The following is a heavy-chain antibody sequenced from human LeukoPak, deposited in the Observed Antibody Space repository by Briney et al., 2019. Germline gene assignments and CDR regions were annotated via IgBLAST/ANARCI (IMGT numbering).Heavy chain of an antibody. V-gene: IGHV3-23*01. Sequence: GGSLRLSSAASGFTFSSYAMSWVPQAPGKGLEWVSAISGSGGSTYCAESVKGRFTIYRDNPKNTLYLQMNSLRAEDTAVYYCAKVDGDIVGATWDAFDIWGQGTMVTVSS. CDR1: GFTFSSYA. CDR3: AKVDGDIVGATWDAFDI. J-gene: IGHJ3*02. D-gene: IGHD1-26*01. CDR2: ISGSGGST.